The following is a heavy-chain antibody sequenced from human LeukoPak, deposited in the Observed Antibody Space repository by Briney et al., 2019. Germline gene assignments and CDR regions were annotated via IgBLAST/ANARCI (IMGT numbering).Heavy chain of an antibody. V-gene: IGHV3-23*01. J-gene: IGHJ4*02. D-gene: IGHD4-17*01. CDR1: GFTFSSYA. Sequence: PGGSLRLSCAASGFTFSSYAMRWVRQAPGKGLEWVAAIRGSGGSTYYADSVKGRFTISRDNSKNTLYRQVNSLRAEDTAVYYCARGRVNFYGDYVGTFDYWGQRTLVTVSS. CDR3: ARGRVNFYGDYVGTFDY. CDR2: IRGSGGST.